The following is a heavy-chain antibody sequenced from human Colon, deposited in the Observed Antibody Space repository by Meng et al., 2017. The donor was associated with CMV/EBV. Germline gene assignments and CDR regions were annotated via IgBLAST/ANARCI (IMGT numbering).Heavy chain of an antibody. CDR2: ISGSGGSV. Sequence: GGSLRLSCAASGSTFRNYVMNWVRQAPGKGLEWVSAISGSGGSVYDADSVKGHFTISRDNSKNTLYLEMHSLRAEDTAVYYCAKDKDIVVPSSLDYWGQGTLVTVSS. CDR3: AKDKDIVVPSSLDY. V-gene: IGHV3-23*01. D-gene: IGHD2-2*01. CDR1: GSTFRNYV. J-gene: IGHJ4*02.